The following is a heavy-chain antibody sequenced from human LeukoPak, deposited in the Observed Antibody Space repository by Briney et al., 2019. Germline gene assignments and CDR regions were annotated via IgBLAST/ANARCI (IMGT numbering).Heavy chain of an antibody. CDR1: GYTFTSYY. V-gene: IGHV1-46*01. Sequence: ASVKVSCKASGYTFTSYYMHWVRQAPGQGLEWMGIINPSGGSTSYAQKFQGRVTMTRDMSTSTVYMELSSLRSEDTAAYYCASQIAASGDWFDPWGQGTLVTVSS. CDR3: ASQIAASGDWFDP. J-gene: IGHJ5*02. D-gene: IGHD6-25*01. CDR2: INPSGGST.